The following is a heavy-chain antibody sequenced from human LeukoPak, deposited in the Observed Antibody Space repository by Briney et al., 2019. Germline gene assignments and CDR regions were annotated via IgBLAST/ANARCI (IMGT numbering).Heavy chain of an antibody. CDR2: IYHSGST. CDR1: GYSISSGYY. D-gene: IGHD3-22*01. CDR3: ARLDSSGPYFDY. J-gene: IGHJ4*02. Sequence: SETLSLTCTVSGYSISSGYYWGWIRQPPGKGLEWIGSIYHSGSTYYNPSLKSRVTISVDTSKNQFFLKLSSVTAADTAVYYCARLDSSGPYFDYWGQGTLVTVSS. V-gene: IGHV4-38-2*02.